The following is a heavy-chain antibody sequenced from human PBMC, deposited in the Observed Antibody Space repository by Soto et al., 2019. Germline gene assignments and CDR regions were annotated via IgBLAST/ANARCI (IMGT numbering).Heavy chain of an antibody. CDR2: IYSGGST. V-gene: IGHV3-53*01. CDR1: GFPVSSNY. Sequence: EVQLLESGGGLIQPGGSLRLSCAASGFPVSSNYMSWVRQAPGQGLEWVSIIYSGGSTYYADSVKGRFTISRDNSKNTLYLQMNSLRAEDTAVYQCARVGDGYNSAWFFDLWGRGTLVTVSS. CDR3: ARVGDGYNSAWFFDL. D-gene: IGHD5-12*01. J-gene: IGHJ2*01.